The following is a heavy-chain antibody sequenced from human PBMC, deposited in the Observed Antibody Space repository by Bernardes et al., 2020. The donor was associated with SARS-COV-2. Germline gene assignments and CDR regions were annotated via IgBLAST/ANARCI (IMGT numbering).Heavy chain of an antibody. Sequence: SETLTLTCTVSGGSIRSYYWSWIRQPAGPGLEWIGRIYTSGSTNYNPSLKSRVTMSVDTSKNQFSLKLSSVTAADTAVYYCARAYYYDSSGYDYWGQGTLVTVSS. J-gene: IGHJ4*02. CDR2: IYTSGST. D-gene: IGHD3-22*01. CDR3: ARAYYYDSSGYDY. V-gene: IGHV4-4*07. CDR1: GGSIRSYY.